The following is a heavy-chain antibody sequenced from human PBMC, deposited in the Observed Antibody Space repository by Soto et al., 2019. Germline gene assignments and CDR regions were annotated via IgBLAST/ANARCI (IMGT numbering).Heavy chain of an antibody. D-gene: IGHD4-17*01. V-gene: IGHV3-7*01. Sequence: GGSLRLSCAASGFTFSSYWMSWVRQAPGKGLEWVANIKQDGSEKYYVDSVKGRFTISRDNAKNSLYLQMNSLRAEDTAVYYCARDPYGDYGGDAFDIWGQGTMVTVSS. CDR3: ARDPYGDYGGDAFDI. CDR2: IKQDGSEK. J-gene: IGHJ3*02. CDR1: GFTFSSYW.